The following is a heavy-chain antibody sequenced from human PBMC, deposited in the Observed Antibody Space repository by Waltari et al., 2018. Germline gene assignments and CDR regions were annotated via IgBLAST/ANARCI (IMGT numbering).Heavy chain of an antibody. Sequence: HLQLQESGPGLVKPSETLSLTCTVSGGSISSAYYYWAWIRQPPGKGLAWIATVYYDGYTYYNSSLKRRVTISLDTSKNQFSLKVTSVTAADTAVYYCARGAGHYKPFDSWGQGTLVTVSS. CDR3: ARGAGHYKPFDS. CDR1: GGSISSAYYY. J-gene: IGHJ4*02. V-gene: IGHV4-39*07. D-gene: IGHD4-4*01. CDR2: VYYDGYT.